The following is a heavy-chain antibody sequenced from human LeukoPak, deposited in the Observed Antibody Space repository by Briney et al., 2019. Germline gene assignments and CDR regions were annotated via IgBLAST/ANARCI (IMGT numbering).Heavy chain of an antibody. Sequence: SETLSLTCTVSGGSISSYYWSWIRQPAGKGLEWIGRIYTSGSTNHNPSLKSRVTMSVDTSKNQFSLKLSSVTAADTAVYYCARVDSSGWTLDYWGQGTLVTVSS. J-gene: IGHJ4*02. CDR1: GGSISSYY. CDR3: ARVDSSGWTLDY. V-gene: IGHV4-4*07. D-gene: IGHD6-19*01. CDR2: IYTSGST.